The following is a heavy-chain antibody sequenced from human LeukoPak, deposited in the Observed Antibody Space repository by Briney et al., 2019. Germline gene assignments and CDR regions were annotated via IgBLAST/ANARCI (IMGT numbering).Heavy chain of an antibody. CDR2: ISYDGSNK. D-gene: IGHD3-22*01. J-gene: IGHJ4*02. CDR3: ARDTKPYYYDSSVY. CDR1: GFTFSSYA. V-gene: IGHV3-30*04. Sequence: PGGSLRLSCAASGFTFSSYAMHWVRQAPGKELEWVAVISYDGSNKYYADSVKGRFTISRDNSKNTLYLQMNSLRAEDTAVYYCARDTKPYYYDSSVYWGQGTLVTVSS.